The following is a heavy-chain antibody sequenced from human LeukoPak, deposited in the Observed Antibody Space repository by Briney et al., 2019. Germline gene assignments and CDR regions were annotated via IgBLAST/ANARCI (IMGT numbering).Heavy chain of an antibody. V-gene: IGHV1-2*02. D-gene: IGHD3-22*01. J-gene: IGHJ4*02. CDR2: INPNSGGK. Sequence: GASVTVSFKASGYTFTVYYMHWVRQAPGQGREWMGWINPNSGGKNYAQKLQGRVTMTRDTSISTAYMELSRLRSDDTAVYYCARDPSYDYYDSSGSYWGQGTLVTVSS. CDR1: GYTFTVYY. CDR3: ARDPSYDYYDSSGSY.